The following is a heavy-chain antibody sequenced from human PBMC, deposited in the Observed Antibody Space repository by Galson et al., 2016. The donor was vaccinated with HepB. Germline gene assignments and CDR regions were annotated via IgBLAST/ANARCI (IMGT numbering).Heavy chain of an antibody. CDR2: IKPDGSQE. J-gene: IGHJ4*02. Sequence: SLRLSCAASGFTFSTYWMSWVRQAPGKGLEWVANIKPDGSQEYYVDSVKGRFTISRDNAKSSLFLQMNSLGAEDTAVYYCALGDRGSKYDLGYWGQGALVTVSS. CDR3: ALGDRGSKYDLGY. V-gene: IGHV3-7*03. CDR1: GFTFSTYW. D-gene: IGHD3/OR15-3a*01.